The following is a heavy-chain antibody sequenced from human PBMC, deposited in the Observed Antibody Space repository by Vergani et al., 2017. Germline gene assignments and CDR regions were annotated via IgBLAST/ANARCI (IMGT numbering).Heavy chain of an antibody. CDR3: ATARYSSGWDTDAFDI. V-gene: IGHV3-66*01. CDR2: IYSGGST. Sequence: EVQLVESGGGLVQPGGSLRLSCAASGFTVSSNYMSWVRQAPGKGLEWVSVIYSGGSTYYADSVKGRFTISRDNSKNTLYLQLNSRRAEDTAVYYCATARYSSGWDTDAFDIWGQGTMVTVSS. J-gene: IGHJ3*02. D-gene: IGHD6-19*01. CDR1: GFTVSSNY.